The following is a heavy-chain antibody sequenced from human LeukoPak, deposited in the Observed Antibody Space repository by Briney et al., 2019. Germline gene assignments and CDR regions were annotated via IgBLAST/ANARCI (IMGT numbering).Heavy chain of an antibody. Sequence: SETLSLTCTVSGGSITNNNYYWDWIRQPPGKGLEWIGDLYYSGSTHYNPSLKSRVTISADTSKNQFSLTLGSVSATDTAVYYCVSPRGFSYGYFDYWGQGTLVTVSS. V-gene: IGHV4-39*01. CDR2: LYYSGST. CDR3: VSPRGFSYGYFDY. D-gene: IGHD5-18*01. CDR1: GGSITNNNYY. J-gene: IGHJ4*02.